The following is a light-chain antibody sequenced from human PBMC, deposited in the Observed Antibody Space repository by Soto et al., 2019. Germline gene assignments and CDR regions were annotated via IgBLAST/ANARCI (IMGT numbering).Light chain of an antibody. V-gene: IGLV8-61*01. J-gene: IGLJ3*02. CDR2: STN. CDR3: VLYMGSGIWV. Sequence: QAVVTQEPSFSVSPGGTVTLTCGLSSGSVSTNYYPSWYQQTPGQAPRTLIYSTNTRSSGVPDRFSGSIHGNKAALTITGAQAEDESDYYCVLYMGSGIWVFGGGTKLTVL. CDR1: SGSVSTNYY.